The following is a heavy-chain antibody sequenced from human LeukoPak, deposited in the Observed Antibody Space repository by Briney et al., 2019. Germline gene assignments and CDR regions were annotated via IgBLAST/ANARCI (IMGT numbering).Heavy chain of an antibody. CDR3: AIGWELHRFGY. V-gene: IGHV3-23*01. J-gene: IGHJ4*02. D-gene: IGHD1-26*01. CDR1: GFTFRSYA. Sequence: GGSLRLSCAASGFTFRSYAMNWVRQAPGKGLEGVSGISNSGDTTYYADSVKGRFTISRDNSKNTLYLQMDSLRAEDTAVYYCAIGWELHRFGYWGQGTLVTVSS. CDR2: ISNSGDTT.